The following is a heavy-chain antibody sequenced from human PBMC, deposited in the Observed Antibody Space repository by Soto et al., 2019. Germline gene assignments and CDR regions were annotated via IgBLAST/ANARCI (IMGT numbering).Heavy chain of an antibody. Sequence: SETLSLTCAVYGGSFSGYYWSWIRQPPGKGLEWIGEINHSGSTNYNPSLKSRVTISVDTSKNQFFLKLSSVTAADTAVNYCARAANPASLYSGYDFFRSTLRYYFDYWGQGTLVTVSS. CDR1: GGSFSGYY. CDR2: INHSGST. D-gene: IGHD5-12*01. J-gene: IGHJ4*02. V-gene: IGHV4-34*01. CDR3: ARAANPASLYSGYDFFRSTLRYYFDY.